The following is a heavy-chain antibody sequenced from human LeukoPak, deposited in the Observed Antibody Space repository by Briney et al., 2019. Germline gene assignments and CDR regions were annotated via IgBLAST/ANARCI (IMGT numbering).Heavy chain of an antibody. D-gene: IGHD2-8*01. CDR3: ARTPRPLRDAFDI. V-gene: IGHV1-46*01. CDR2: INPSGGST. CDR1: GYTFTSYY. J-gene: IGHJ3*02. Sequence: ASGKVSCKASGYTFTSYYMHWVRQAPGQGLEWMGIINPSGGSTSYAQKFQGRVTMTRDTSTSTVYMELSSLRSEDTAVYYCARTPRPLRDAFDIWGQGTMVTVSS.